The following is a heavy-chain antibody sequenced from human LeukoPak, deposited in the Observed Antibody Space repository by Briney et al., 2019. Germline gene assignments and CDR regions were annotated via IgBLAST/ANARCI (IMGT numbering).Heavy chain of an antibody. CDR1: GFTFNTYS. J-gene: IGHJ6*02. CDR3: ARDGEYQLLPYYYYGMDV. Sequence: GGSLRLSCAASGFTFNTYSMNWVRQAPGKGLEWVSSISSHSRDIYYADSVKGRFTISRDNAKNSLHLQMNSLRAEDTAVYYCARDGEYQLLPYYYYGMDVWGQGTTVTVSS. CDR2: ISSHSRDI. V-gene: IGHV3-21*01. D-gene: IGHD2-2*01.